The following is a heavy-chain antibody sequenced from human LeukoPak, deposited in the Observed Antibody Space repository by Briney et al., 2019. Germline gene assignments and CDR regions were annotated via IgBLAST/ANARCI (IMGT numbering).Heavy chain of an antibody. D-gene: IGHD1-26*01. Sequence: PSQTLSLTCTVSGGSISSGDYYWSWIRQHPGKGLEWIGYIYYSGSTYYNPSLKSRVTMSVDTSKNQFSLNLTSATAADTAVYYCARDRSASYRFDYWGQGTLVTVSS. V-gene: IGHV4-31*03. CDR3: ARDRSASYRFDY. J-gene: IGHJ4*02. CDR1: GGSISSGDYY. CDR2: IYYSGST.